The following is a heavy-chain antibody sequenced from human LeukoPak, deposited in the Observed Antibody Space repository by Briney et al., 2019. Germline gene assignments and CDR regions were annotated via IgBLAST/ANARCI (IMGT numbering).Heavy chain of an antibody. J-gene: IGHJ4*02. CDR2: IIPILGIA. Sequence: GASVKVSCKASGGTFISYAISWVRQAPGQGREGMGSIIPILGIANYAQKFPGRVTITADKSTSTAYMELSSLRSEDTAVYYCARVGHSYDSSGYSSNWGQGTLVTVSS. CDR1: GGTFISYA. D-gene: IGHD3-22*01. CDR3: ARVGHSYDSSGYSSN. V-gene: IGHV1-69*04.